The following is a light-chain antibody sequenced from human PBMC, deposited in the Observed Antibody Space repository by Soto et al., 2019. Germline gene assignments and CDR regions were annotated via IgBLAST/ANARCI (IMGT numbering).Light chain of an antibody. CDR3: QQYDDWPPFT. Sequence: EVVMTQLPATLSVSPGERVSLSCRASQSVADKLAWYQQKPGQAPRLLIYAASSRAAGIPTRFSGSGSGTDFTLTISSLQPEDFAVYYWQQYDDWPPFTFGQGTRLDI. CDR2: AAS. CDR1: QSVADK. V-gene: IGKV3-15*01. J-gene: IGKJ2*01.